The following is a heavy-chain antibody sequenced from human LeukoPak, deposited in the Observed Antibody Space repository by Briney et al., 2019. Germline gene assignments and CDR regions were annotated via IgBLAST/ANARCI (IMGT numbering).Heavy chain of an antibody. CDR3: ARNSYYDNSGEGAFDI. Sequence: SETLSLTCTVSGGSISSYYWSWIRQPPGKGLEWIGYIYYSGSTNYNPSLKSRVTISVDTSKNQFSLNLNSVTAADTAVYYCARNSYYDNSGEGAFDIWGQGTMVTVSS. D-gene: IGHD3-22*01. CDR1: GGSISSYY. J-gene: IGHJ3*02. CDR2: IYYSGST. V-gene: IGHV4-59*12.